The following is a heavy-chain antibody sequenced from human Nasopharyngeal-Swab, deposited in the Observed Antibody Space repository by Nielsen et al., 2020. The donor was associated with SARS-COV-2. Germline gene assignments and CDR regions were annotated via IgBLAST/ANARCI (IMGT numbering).Heavy chain of an antibody. Sequence: GSLRLSCAVYGGSFSGYYWSWIRQPPGKGLEWIGEINHSGSTNYNPSLKSRVTISVDTSKNQFSLKLSSVTAADTAVYYCSGGPVDVLLWFGELFHSHGMDVWGQGTTVTVSS. CDR2: INHSGST. V-gene: IGHV4-34*01. D-gene: IGHD3-10*01. J-gene: IGHJ6*02. CDR3: SGGPVDVLLWFGELFHSHGMDV. CDR1: GGSFSGYY.